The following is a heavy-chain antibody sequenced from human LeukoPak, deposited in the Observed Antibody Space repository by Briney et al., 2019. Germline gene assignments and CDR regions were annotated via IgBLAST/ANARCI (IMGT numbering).Heavy chain of an antibody. J-gene: IGHJ4*02. CDR1: GFTFSSYA. V-gene: IGHV3-23*01. CDR2: ISGSGGST. CDR3: AKGQNYYDTSGYLTVDH. D-gene: IGHD3-22*01. Sequence: PGGSLRLSCAASGFTFSSYATTWVRQAPGKGLEWVSVISGSGGSTYYADSVKGRFTISRDNSKNTLYLQMNSLRAEDTAVYYCAKGQNYYDTSGYLTVDHWGQGTLVTVSS.